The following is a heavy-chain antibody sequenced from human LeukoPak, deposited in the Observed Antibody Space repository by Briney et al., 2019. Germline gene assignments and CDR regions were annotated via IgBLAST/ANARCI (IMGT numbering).Heavy chain of an antibody. CDR2: ISPSGGIT. CDR1: GFTFSSHG. V-gene: IGHV3-23*01. Sequence: GGSLRLSCAASGFTFSSHGMNWVRQAPGKGLEWVSGISPSGGITYYTDSVKGRFTISRDNSKNTLYLQMNSLRAEDTAVYYCAKDHGSGWYDKARMGGYFDYWGQGTLVTVSS. D-gene: IGHD6-19*01. CDR3: AKDHGSGWYDKARMGGYFDY. J-gene: IGHJ4*02.